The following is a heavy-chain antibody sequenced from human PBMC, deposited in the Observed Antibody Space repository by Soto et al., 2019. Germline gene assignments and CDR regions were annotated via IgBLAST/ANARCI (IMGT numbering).Heavy chain of an antibody. CDR3: ARSRDYFDY. Sequence: PSETLSLTCTVSGGSISSYYWSWIRQPPGKGLECIGYIYYSGSTNYNPSLKGRVTISVDTSKNQFSLKLSSVTAADTAVYYCARSRDYFDYWGQGTLVTVSS. CDR1: GGSISSYY. CDR2: IYYSGST. J-gene: IGHJ4*02. V-gene: IGHV4-59*01.